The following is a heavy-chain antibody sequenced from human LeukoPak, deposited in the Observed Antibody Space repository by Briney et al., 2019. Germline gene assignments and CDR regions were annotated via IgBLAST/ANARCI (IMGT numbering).Heavy chain of an antibody. Sequence: GGSLRLSCAASGFTFSSYAMSWVRQAPGGGLEWVPAISGSGGSTYYAHSVKGRFTISRDNSKNTLYLQMNSLRAEDTAVYYCAKDKSITIFGVVIIVNYMDVWGKGTTVTVSS. CDR1: GFTFSSYA. CDR3: AKDKSITIFGVVIIVNYMDV. D-gene: IGHD3-3*01. V-gene: IGHV3-23*01. J-gene: IGHJ6*03. CDR2: ISGSGGST.